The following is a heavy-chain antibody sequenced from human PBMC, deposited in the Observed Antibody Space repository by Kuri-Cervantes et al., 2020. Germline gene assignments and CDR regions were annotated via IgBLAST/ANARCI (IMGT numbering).Heavy chain of an antibody. CDR3: AGVKDCSSTSCYPNNFDY. V-gene: IGHV1-69*13. J-gene: IGHJ4*02. CDR2: IIPIFGTA. Sequence: SVKVSCKASGGTFNNYAISWVRQAPGQGLEWMGGIIPIFGTANYAQKFQGRVTITADESTSTAYMELSSLRSEDTAVYYCAGVKDCSSTSCYPNNFDYWGQGTLVTVSS. CDR1: GGTFNNYA. D-gene: IGHD2-2*01.